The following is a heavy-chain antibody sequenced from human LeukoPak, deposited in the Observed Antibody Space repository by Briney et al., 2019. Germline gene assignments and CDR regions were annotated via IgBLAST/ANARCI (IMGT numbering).Heavy chain of an antibody. Sequence: SETLSLACTVSGFSMSSYYWNWIRQPAGKGLEWIGRVYTTGSTNYNPSLKSRITMSVDTSKNQFSLKLSSVTAADTAVYYCARVGYSYGYVDYWGQGTLVIVSS. J-gene: IGHJ4*02. D-gene: IGHD5-18*01. V-gene: IGHV4-4*07. CDR2: VYTTGST. CDR3: ARVGYSYGYVDY. CDR1: GFSMSSYY.